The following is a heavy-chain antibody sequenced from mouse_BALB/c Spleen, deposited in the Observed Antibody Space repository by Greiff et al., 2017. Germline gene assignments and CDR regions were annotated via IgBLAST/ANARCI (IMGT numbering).Heavy chain of an antibody. V-gene: IGHV1S81*02. CDR3: ARTHYDYDGVAY. Sequence: QVQLQQPGAELVKPGASVKLSCKASGYTFTSYWMHWVKQRPGQGLEWIGEINPSNGRTNYNEKFKSKATLTVDKSSSTAYMQLSSLASEDSAVYYCARTHYDYDGVAYWGQGTLVTVSA. CDR1: GYTFTSYW. J-gene: IGHJ3*01. D-gene: IGHD2-4*01. CDR2: INPSNGRT.